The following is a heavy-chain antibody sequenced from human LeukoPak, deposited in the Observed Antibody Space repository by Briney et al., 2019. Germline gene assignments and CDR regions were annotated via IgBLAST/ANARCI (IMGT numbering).Heavy chain of an antibody. D-gene: IGHD6-6*01. V-gene: IGHV3-23*01. CDR2: ITGSSDST. CDR3: AKGSAAARPYYSDY. J-gene: IGHJ4*02. Sequence: GGSLRLSCAASGFTFSSYVMSWVRQAPGKGLEWVSAITGSSDSTYYADSAKGRFTISRDNSKNTLYLQMNSLRAEDTAVYYCAKGSAAARPYYSDYWGQGTLVTVSS. CDR1: GFTFSSYV.